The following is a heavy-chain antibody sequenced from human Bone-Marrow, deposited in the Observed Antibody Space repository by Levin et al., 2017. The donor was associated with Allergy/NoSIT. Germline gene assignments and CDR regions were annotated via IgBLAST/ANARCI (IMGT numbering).Heavy chain of an antibody. CDR1: GFTFSASP. D-gene: IGHD2-15*01. CDR3: TASIRTYCDGGRCHSDYYYYGMDV. V-gene: IGHV3-73*01. Sequence: QSGGSLRLSCAAFGFTFSASPIHWVRQASGKGLEWVGRVRSKANSYATEYAASVEGRFTISRDDSKNTAYLQMYSLKIEDTAVYYCTASIRTYCDGGRCHSDYYYYGMDVWGQGTTVTVSS. J-gene: IGHJ6*02. CDR2: VRSKANSYAT.